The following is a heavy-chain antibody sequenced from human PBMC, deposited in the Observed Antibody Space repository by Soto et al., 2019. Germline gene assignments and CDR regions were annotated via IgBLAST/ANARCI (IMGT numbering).Heavy chain of an antibody. J-gene: IGHJ4*02. Sequence: PGGSLRLSCAASGFNFRNYAMNWVRQAPGTGLEWVATSTGSGGTTYYADSVRGRFTVSRDNSKNTLYLQLDSLRADDTAVYYCARAGFCNGNICPYYFDYWGQGTQVTVSS. V-gene: IGHV3-23*01. D-gene: IGHD2-15*01. CDR2: STGSGGTT. CDR1: GFNFRNYA. CDR3: ARAGFCNGNICPYYFDY.